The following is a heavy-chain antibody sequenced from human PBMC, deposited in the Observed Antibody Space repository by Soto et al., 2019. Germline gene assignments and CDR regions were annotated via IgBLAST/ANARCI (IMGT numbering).Heavy chain of an antibody. D-gene: IGHD6-13*01. CDR3: ARVSAAGYSSSWYGQDYYGMDV. J-gene: IGHJ6*02. V-gene: IGHV1-18*01. CDR1: GYTFTSYG. Sequence: ASVKVSCKASGYTFTSYGISWVRQAPGQGLEWMGWISAYNGNTNYAQKLQGRVTMTTDTSTSTAYMELRSLRSDDTTVYYCARVSAAGYSSSWYGQDYYGMDVWGQGTTVTV. CDR2: ISAYNGNT.